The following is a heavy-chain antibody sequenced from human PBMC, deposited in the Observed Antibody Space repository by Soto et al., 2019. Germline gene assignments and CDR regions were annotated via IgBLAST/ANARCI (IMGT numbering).Heavy chain of an antibody. J-gene: IGHJ6*02. CDR1: GYTFTNYW. CDR2: IYPGDSDT. V-gene: IGHV5-51*01. Sequence: GESLKISCKGSGYTFTNYWIGWVRQMPGKGLEWMGIIYPGDSDTKYNPSFQGQVTISADKSITTTFLQWSSLKASDTAIYYCAASIFYYGMDVWGQGTTVTVS. CDR3: AASIFYYGMDV.